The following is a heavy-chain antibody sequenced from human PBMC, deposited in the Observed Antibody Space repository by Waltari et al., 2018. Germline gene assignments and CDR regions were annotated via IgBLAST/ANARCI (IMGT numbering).Heavy chain of an antibody. Sequence: EVQLLESGGGLVQPGGSLRLSCAASGFTFSSYAMSWVRHAPGKGLEWVSAISGSGGSTYYADSVKGRFTISRDNSKNTLYLQMNSLRAEDTAVYYCAKFGVVMVAFDIWGQGTMVTVSS. J-gene: IGHJ3*02. CDR1: GFTFSSYA. CDR3: AKFGVVMVAFDI. CDR2: ISGSGGST. D-gene: IGHD3-3*01. V-gene: IGHV3-23*01.